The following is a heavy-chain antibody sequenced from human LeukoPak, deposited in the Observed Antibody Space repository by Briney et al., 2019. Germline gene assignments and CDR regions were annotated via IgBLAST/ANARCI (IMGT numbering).Heavy chain of an antibody. V-gene: IGHV3-23*01. CDR1: GFTFSNYA. CDR3: ARVGMQQLVGPDAFDI. Sequence: GGSLRLSCVASGFTFSNYAMSWVRQAPGKGLEWVSAIGTSGDTTYYADSVKGRFTISRDSSKNTLYLQMNSLRAEDTAVYYCARVGMQQLVGPDAFDIWGQGTMVTVSS. CDR2: IGTSGDTT. D-gene: IGHD6-13*01. J-gene: IGHJ3*02.